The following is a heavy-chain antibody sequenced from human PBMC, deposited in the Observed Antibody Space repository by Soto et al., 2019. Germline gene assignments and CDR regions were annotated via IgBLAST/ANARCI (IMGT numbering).Heavy chain of an antibody. J-gene: IGHJ5*02. V-gene: IGHV4-31*11. Sequence: QVQLQESGPRLVKPSQTLSLSCAVSGGSIISASYSWNRIRQSPGRGLEWIGHIYSSGSTYYNPSLKSRVSISVDTSNNQFSLKLTSVTAADSAVYFCAREDAARIERWFDAWGQGILVTVSS. D-gene: IGHD6-6*01. CDR2: IYSSGST. CDR1: GGSIISASYS. CDR3: AREDAARIERWFDA.